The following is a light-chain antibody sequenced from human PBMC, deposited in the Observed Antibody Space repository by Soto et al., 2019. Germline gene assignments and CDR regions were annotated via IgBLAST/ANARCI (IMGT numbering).Light chain of an antibody. Sequence: EIVLTQSPGTLSLSPGERATLSCRASQSVSSSYLAWYQQKPGQAPRLLIYGASSRATGIPDRFSGSGSGTDFTLTISRLEPEDFAVYYCQQLGTF. V-gene: IGKV3-20*01. J-gene: IGKJ1*01. CDR1: QSVSSSY. CDR3: QQLGT. CDR2: GAS.